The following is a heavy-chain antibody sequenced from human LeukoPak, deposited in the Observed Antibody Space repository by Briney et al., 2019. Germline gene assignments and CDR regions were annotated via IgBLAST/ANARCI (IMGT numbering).Heavy chain of an antibody. CDR2: INHSGST. Sequence: SETLSLTCAVYGGSFSGYYWSWIRQPPGKGLEWIGEINHSGSTNYNPSLKSRVTISVDTSKNQFSLQLNSVTPEDTAVYYCAREYGYSYGYNDFDYWGQGTLVTVSS. CDR1: GGSFSGYY. D-gene: IGHD5-18*01. CDR3: AREYGYSYGYNDFDY. J-gene: IGHJ4*02. V-gene: IGHV4-34*01.